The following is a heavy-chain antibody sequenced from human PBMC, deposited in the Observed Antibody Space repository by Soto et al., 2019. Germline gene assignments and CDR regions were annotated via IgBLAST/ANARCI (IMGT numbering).Heavy chain of an antibody. CDR1: GGTFSSYT. V-gene: IGHV1-69*02. D-gene: IGHD2-15*01. CDR3: ARAWAVVVVAATGADAFDI. Sequence: QVQLVQSGAEVKKPGSSVKVSCKASGGTFSSYTISWVRQAPGQGLEWMGRIIPILGIANYAQKFQGRVTITADKSTSPAIMELSSLRSEDTAVYYCARAWAVVVVAATGADAFDIWGQGTMVTVSS. J-gene: IGHJ3*02. CDR2: IIPILGIA.